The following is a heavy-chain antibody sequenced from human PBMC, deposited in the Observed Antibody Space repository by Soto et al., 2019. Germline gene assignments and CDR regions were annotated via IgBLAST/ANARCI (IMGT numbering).Heavy chain of an antibody. CDR2: IYHSGNT. J-gene: IGHJ4*02. Sequence: QVQLQESGPGLVKPSGTLSLTCAVSGGSISSSNLWSWVRQPPGKGLEWIGEIYHSGNTNYNPSLKSRVTMAVDKSRNQFSLKLSSVTAADTAVYYCARRWGEGRVDYWGQGTLVTVSS. CDR1: GGSISSSNL. CDR3: ARRWGEGRVDY. V-gene: IGHV4-4*02. D-gene: IGHD3-10*01.